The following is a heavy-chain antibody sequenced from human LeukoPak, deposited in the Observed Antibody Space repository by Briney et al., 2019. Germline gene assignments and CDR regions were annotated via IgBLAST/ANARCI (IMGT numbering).Heavy chain of an antibody. CDR1: GLTFSSSW. Sequence: GGSLRLSCAVSGLTFSSSWMDWVRQAPGKGLEWVASINPDGNKKYSADSVKGRFTISRDNAKNSLYLQMSNLRAEDTAVYFCARGGGLDVWGQGATVTVSS. CDR3: ARGGGLDV. CDR2: INPDGNKK. D-gene: IGHD3-16*01. J-gene: IGHJ6*02. V-gene: IGHV3-7*03.